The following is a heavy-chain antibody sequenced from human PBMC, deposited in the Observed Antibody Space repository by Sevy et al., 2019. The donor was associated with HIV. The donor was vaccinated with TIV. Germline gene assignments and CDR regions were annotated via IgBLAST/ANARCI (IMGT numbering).Heavy chain of an antibody. CDR3: ARPHTSGWTRFEH. J-gene: IGHJ4*02. V-gene: IGHV4-59*01. CDR2: VHNGGST. Sequence: SETLSLTCTVSGDSITSYYWAWIRQPPAKGLEWIGNVHNGGSTNYNPSLKSRLTISVDTTNNQFSLKLGSVTVADTAVYFCARPHTSGWTRFEHWGQGILVTVSS. D-gene: IGHD6-19*01. CDR1: GDSITSYY.